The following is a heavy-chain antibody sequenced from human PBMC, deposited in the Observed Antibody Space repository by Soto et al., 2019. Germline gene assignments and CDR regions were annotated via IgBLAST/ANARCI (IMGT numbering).Heavy chain of an antibody. V-gene: IGHV3-7*01. CDR3: ARSGVKARGYSGYESYYYYGMDV. D-gene: IGHD5-12*01. CDR1: GFTFSSYW. Sequence: EVQLVESGGGLVQPGGSLRLSCAASGFTFSSYWMSWVRQAPGKGLEWVANIKQDGSEKYYVDSVKGRFTISRDNAKNSLYLQMNSLRAEDTAVYYCARSGVKARGYSGYESYYYYGMDVWGQGTTVTVSS. CDR2: IKQDGSEK. J-gene: IGHJ6*02.